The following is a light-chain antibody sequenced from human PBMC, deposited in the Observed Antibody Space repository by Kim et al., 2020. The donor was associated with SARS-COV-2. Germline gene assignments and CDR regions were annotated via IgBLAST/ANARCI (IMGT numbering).Light chain of an antibody. J-gene: IGKJ2*03. V-gene: IGKV3-15*01. CDR1: QSVSSN. CDR3: QQYNSWPPSS. Sequence: EIVMTQSPATLSVSPGERATLSCRASQSVSSNLAWYQQKPGQAPRLLIYGASTRATGIPARFSGSGSGTEFTLTISSLQSEDFAVYYCQQYNSWPPSSFGQGTKLEI. CDR2: GAS.